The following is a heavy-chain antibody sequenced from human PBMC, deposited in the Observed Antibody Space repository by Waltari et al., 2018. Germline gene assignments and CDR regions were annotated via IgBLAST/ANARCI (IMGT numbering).Heavy chain of an antibody. CDR2: IYSGGST. J-gene: IGHJ3*02. CDR1: GFTVSSNY. CDR3: ARVGLSEAVEAFDI. D-gene: IGHD3-16*02. V-gene: IGHV3-53*02. Sequence: EVQLVETGGGLIQPGGSLRLSCAASGFTVSSNYMSWVRQAPGKGLEWVSVIYSGGSTYYADSVKGRFTISRDNSKNTLYLQMNSLRAEDTAVYYCARVGLSEAVEAFDIWGQGTMVTVSS.